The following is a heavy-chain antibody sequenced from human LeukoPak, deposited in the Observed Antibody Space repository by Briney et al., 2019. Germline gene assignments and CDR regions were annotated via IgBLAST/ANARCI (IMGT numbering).Heavy chain of an antibody. CDR1: GFNFSSFA. J-gene: IGHJ4*02. CDR3: ARQMHSTSWYGRYYFDS. Sequence: GGSLRLSCVASGFNFSSFAMSWVRQAPGKGLEWVSAITSSGSTDYTYYADSVKGRFTISRDNSKNTLYLEMNSLRAEDTAVYYCARQMHSTSWYGRYYFDSWGQGTLVTVSS. V-gene: IGHV3-23*05. D-gene: IGHD2-2*01. CDR2: ITSSGSTDYT.